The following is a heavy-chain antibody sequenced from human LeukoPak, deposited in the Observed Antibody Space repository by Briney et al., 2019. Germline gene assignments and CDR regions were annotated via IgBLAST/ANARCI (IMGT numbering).Heavy chain of an antibody. J-gene: IGHJ3*02. V-gene: IGHV3-23*01. CDR2: ISGSGGST. CDR1: GFTFSSYA. D-gene: IGHD3-10*01. Sequence: GGSLRLSCAASGFTFSSYAMSWVRQAPGKGLEWVSAISGSGGSTYYADSVKGRFTISRDNSKNSLYLQMNSLRAEDTAVYYCATITMVRGVKGDAFDIWGQGTMVTVSS. CDR3: ATITMVRGVKGDAFDI.